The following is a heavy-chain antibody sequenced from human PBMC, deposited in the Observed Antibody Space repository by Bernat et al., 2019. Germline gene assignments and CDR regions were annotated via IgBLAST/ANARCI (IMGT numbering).Heavy chain of an antibody. Sequence: QVQLVESGGGVVQPGRSLRLSCAASGFTFSSYGMHWVRQAPGKGLEWVAVIWYDGSNKYYADSVKGRFTISRDNSKNTLYLQMNSLRAEDTAVYYCARGVRMGATLTPPFDYWGQGTLVIVSS. CDR2: IWYDGSNK. D-gene: IGHD1-26*01. CDR3: ARGVRMGATLTPPFDY. J-gene: IGHJ4*02. V-gene: IGHV3-33*01. CDR1: GFTFSSYG.